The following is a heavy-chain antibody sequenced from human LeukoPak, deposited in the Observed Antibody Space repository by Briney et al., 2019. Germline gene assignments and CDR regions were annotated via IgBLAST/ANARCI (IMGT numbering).Heavy chain of an antibody. V-gene: IGHV4-61*02. CDR1: GGSISSGSYY. CDR2: IYTSGST. D-gene: IGHD5-12*01. CDR3: ARGVARGPPADY. J-gene: IGHJ4*02. Sequence: SETLSLTCTVSGGSISSGSYYWSWIRQPAGKGLEWIGRIYTSGSTNYNPSLKSRVTISVDTSKNQFSLKLSSVTAADTAVYYCARGVARGPPADYWGQGTLVTVSS.